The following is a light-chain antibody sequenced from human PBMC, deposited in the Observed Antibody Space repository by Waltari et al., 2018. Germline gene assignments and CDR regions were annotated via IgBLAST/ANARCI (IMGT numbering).Light chain of an antibody. Sequence: QSALTQPASVSGSPGQSITISCTGTSSDIGAYHFVSWYQQHPGKAPKFMIYDVSYRPSGVSSRFSGSKSGNTASLTISGLQIEDEADYYCCSYRTPDTLVFGTGTKVTVL. CDR1: SSDIGAYHF. V-gene: IGLV2-14*03. CDR3: CSYRTPDTLV. J-gene: IGLJ1*01. CDR2: DVS.